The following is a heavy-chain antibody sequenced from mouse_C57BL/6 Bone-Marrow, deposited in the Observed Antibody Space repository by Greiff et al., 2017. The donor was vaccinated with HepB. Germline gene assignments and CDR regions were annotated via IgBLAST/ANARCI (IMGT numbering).Heavy chain of an antibody. CDR1: GYTFTSYW. D-gene: IGHD1-1*01. CDR3: AYYAWFAY. CDR2: IHPNSGST. J-gene: IGHJ3*01. Sequence: VQLQESGAELVKPGASVKLSCKASGYTFTSYWMHWVKQRPGQGLEWIGMIHPNSGSTNYNEKFKSKATLTVDKSSSTAYMQLSSLTSEDSAVYYCAYYAWFAYWGQGTLVTVSA. V-gene: IGHV1-64*01.